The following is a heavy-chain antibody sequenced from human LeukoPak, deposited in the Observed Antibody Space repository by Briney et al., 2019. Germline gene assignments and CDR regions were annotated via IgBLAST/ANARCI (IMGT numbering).Heavy chain of an antibody. D-gene: IGHD3-22*01. CDR1: GGTFCSYA. Sequence: SVKVSCKASGGTFCSYAISWVRQAPGQGLEWMGRIIPIFGTANYAQKFQGRVTITADKSTSTAYMELSSLRSEDTAVYYCARPSDSSGYYWPTGSFDIWGQGTMVTVSS. CDR3: ARPSDSSGYYWPTGSFDI. J-gene: IGHJ3*02. V-gene: IGHV1-69*06. CDR2: IIPIFGTA.